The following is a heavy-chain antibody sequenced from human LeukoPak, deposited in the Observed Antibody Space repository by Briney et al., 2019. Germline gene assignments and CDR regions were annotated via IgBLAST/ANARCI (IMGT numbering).Heavy chain of an antibody. CDR1: GYTLTELS. CDR3: ATGPRVGPDSSNYYYMDV. D-gene: IGHD6-6*01. V-gene: IGHV1-24*01. CDR2: FDPEDGET. Sequence: ASVKVSCKVSGYTLTELSMHWVRQAPGKGLEWMGGFDPEDGETIYAQKFQGRATMTEDTSTDTAYMELSSLRSEDTAVYYCATGPRVGPDSSNYYYMDVWGKGTTVTVSS. J-gene: IGHJ6*03.